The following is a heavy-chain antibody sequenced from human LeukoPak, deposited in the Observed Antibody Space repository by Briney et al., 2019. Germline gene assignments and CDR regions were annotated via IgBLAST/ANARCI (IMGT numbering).Heavy chain of an antibody. CDR3: ARDPGGVVYFDY. CDR2: IWYDGSNK. J-gene: IGHJ4*02. CDR1: GFTFSNYD. Sequence: GGSLRLSCAVSGFTFSNYDMHGVRQAPGKGLEWVAVIWYDGSNKYYADSVKGRFTISRDNSKNTLYLQMNTLRAEDTALYYCARDPGGVVYFDYWGQGTLVTVSS. D-gene: IGHD2-8*01. V-gene: IGHV3-33*01.